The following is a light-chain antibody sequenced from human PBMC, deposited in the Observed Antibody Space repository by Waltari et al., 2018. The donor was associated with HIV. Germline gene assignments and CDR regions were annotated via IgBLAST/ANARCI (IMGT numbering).Light chain of an antibody. Sequence: QSALTQPASVSGSPGQSITISCTGTSSAVGGYNYVSWYQQPPGKAPKLMIYEVSNRPSGVSNRFSGSKSGNTASLTISGLQAEDEADYYCSSYTSSSLVVFGGGTKLTVL. CDR2: EVS. J-gene: IGLJ2*01. V-gene: IGLV2-14*01. CDR3: SSYTSSSLVV. CDR1: SSAVGGYNY.